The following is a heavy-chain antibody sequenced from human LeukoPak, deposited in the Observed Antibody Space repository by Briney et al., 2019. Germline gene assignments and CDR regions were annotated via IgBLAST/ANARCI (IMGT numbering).Heavy chain of an antibody. CDR1: GFTFSSYA. V-gene: IGHV3-23*01. CDR2: ISGSGGST. D-gene: IGHD2-2*01. Sequence: GGSLRLSCAASGFTFSSYAMSWVRQAPGKGLEWVSGISGSGGSTYYADSVKGRFTISRDNSKNTLYLQMNSLRAEDTAVYYCAKDNLPGIVVVPAAIGAFDIWGQGTMVTVSS. CDR3: AKDNLPGIVVVPAAIGAFDI. J-gene: IGHJ3*02.